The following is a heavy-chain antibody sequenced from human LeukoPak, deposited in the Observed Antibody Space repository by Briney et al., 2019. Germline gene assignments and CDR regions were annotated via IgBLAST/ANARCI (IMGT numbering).Heavy chain of an antibody. D-gene: IGHD3-22*01. CDR3: TMHHYDRTAYGSFDF. CDR2: IKTISEGATT. CDR1: GFPFSKAW. Sequence: GESLTLSCAASGFPFSKAWMSWVRQTPGKGLEWVGRIKTISEGATTDYAAPVKDRLIISRDDSKNTLYLHMSRLKIEDTALYYCTMHHYDRTAYGSFDFWGQGILVAVSS. V-gene: IGHV3-15*01. J-gene: IGHJ4*01.